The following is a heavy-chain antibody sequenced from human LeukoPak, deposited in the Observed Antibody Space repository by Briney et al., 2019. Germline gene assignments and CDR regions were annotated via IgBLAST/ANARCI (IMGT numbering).Heavy chain of an antibody. Sequence: GGSLRLSCAASGFSFSNAWMSWVRQAPGQGLEWIGRITKTDGGTTEYAAPVKGRFTLSRDDSKTTVYLQVNSLKIEDTAVYYCTTDWCASDWFCDYWGQGTLVTVSS. D-gene: IGHD3-9*01. CDR3: TTDWCASDWFCDY. CDR2: ITKTDGGTT. V-gene: IGHV3-15*01. J-gene: IGHJ4*02. CDR1: GFSFSNAW.